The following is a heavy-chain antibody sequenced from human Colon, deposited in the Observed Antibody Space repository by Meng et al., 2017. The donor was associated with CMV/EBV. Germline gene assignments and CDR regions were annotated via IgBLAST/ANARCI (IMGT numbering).Heavy chain of an antibody. J-gene: IGHJ3*02. CDR3: AKDRGAPYDAFDI. CDR1: GYPFTGNY. D-gene: IGHD3-16*01. CDR2: ISPNSGTT. Sequence: QAQLVQSGAEVLKPGASVKVSCKASGYPFTGNYIHWLRQAPGQGLEWMGWISPNSGTTNYAQKFQGWVTMTRDTSISTAYLELSSLTSDDTAIYYCAKDRGAPYDAFDIWGQGTMVTVSS. V-gene: IGHV1-2*04.